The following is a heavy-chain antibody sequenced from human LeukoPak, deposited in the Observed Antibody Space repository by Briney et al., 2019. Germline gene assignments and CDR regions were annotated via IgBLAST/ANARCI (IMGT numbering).Heavy chain of an antibody. V-gene: IGHV1-2*02. Sequence: ASVRVSCKASGYTFTGYYMHWVRQAPGQGLEWMGWINPNSGGTNYAQKFQGRVTMTRDTSISTAYMELSRLRSDDTAVYYCARDRGVDYCSGGSCSHYYYYMDVWGKGTTVTISS. J-gene: IGHJ6*03. D-gene: IGHD2-15*01. CDR1: GYTFTGYY. CDR3: ARDRGVDYCSGGSCSHYYYYMDV. CDR2: INPNSGGT.